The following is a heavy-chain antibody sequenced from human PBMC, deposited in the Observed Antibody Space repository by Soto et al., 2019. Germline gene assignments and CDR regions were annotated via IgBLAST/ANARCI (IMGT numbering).Heavy chain of an antibody. V-gene: IGHV3-30-3*01. D-gene: IGHD5-12*01. CDR3: ARGRSQGSGGYDFMIAH. J-gene: IGHJ4*02. Sequence: VESGGGVVQPGMSLRLSCAASGVSFSGSAMHWVRQAPGKGLEWVAVISSDGTNKYYANSVKGRFTASSDKSKNTLYLEMNCLRVEDTAVYYCARGRSQGSGGYDFMIAHWGQGTLVTVSS. CDR1: GVSFSGSA. CDR2: ISSDGTNK.